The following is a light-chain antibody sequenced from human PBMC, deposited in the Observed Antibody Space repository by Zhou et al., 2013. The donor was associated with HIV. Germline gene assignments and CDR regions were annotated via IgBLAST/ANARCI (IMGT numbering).Light chain of an antibody. J-gene: IGKJ1*01. CDR3: QQYYDSLWT. CDR2: EAS. CDR1: QSISSW. Sequence: DIQMTQSPSTLSASVGDRVTITCRASQSISSWLAWYQQKPGKAPKLLIYEASSLESGVPSRFSGSGSGTDFTLTINCLQSDDFATYYCQQYYDSLWTFGQGTKVESK. V-gene: IGKV1-5*03.